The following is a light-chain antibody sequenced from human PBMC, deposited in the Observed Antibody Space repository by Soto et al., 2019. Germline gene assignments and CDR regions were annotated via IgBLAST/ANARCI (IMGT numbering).Light chain of an antibody. CDR1: QDITNY. V-gene: IGKV1-33*01. Sequence: DIQMTQSPSSLSASVGDRVTIICQASQDITNYLNWYQQKPGKAPKLLIHDSSNLETGDPSRFSGSGSGTYFSFTLSSLQPEDIATYYCQQFDTLPLTFGQGTRLEIK. J-gene: IGKJ5*01. CDR2: DSS. CDR3: QQFDTLPLT.